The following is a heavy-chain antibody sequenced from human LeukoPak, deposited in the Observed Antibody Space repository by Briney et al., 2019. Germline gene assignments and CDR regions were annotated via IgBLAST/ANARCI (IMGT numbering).Heavy chain of an antibody. CDR1: GYTFSNYG. CDR2: ISVYNGNT. V-gene: IGHV1-18*04. D-gene: IGHD3-10*01. J-gene: IGHJ5*02. Sequence: GASVKVSCMASGYTFSNYGINWVRQAPGQGREWMGWISVYNGNTNYAQKFQGRVTITTDTSTSTAYMELRSLRSDDTAVYYCARGERSITMVRGVISPWGQGTLVTVSS. CDR3: ARGERSITMVRGVISP.